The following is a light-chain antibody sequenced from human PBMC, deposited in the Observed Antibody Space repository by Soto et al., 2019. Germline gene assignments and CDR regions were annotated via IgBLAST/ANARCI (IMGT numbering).Light chain of an antibody. CDR3: AAWDDSLSGVV. CDR1: SSDVGGYNY. V-gene: IGLV2-14*01. CDR2: EVS. Sequence: QSALTQPASVSGSPGQSITISCTGTSSDVGGYNYVSWYQQNPGKAPKLIIYEVSRRPSGVSSRFSGSKSGTSASLAISGLRSEDEADYYCAAWDDSLSGVVFGGGTKLTVL. J-gene: IGLJ2*01.